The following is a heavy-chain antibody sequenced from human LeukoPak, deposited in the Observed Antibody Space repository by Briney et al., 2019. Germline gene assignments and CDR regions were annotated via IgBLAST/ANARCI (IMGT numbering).Heavy chain of an antibody. Sequence: AETLSLTCTVSGGSISTYYWSWIRQPPGKGLEWIGYISYTVTSNYNPSLKSRVTISVDTSKNQFSLKLSSVTAADTAVYYCARVGDWNDLVYWGQGTLVTVSS. D-gene: IGHD1-1*01. J-gene: IGHJ4*02. CDR1: GGSISTYY. V-gene: IGHV4-59*01. CDR2: ISYTVTS. CDR3: ARVGDWNDLVY.